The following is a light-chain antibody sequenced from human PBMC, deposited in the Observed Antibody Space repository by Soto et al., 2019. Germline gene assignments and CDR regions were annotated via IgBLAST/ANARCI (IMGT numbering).Light chain of an antibody. CDR3: AKWDGSLPGEV. CDR2: DNN. J-gene: IGLJ2*01. V-gene: IGLV1-51*01. CDR1: SSDVGGYNY. Sequence: QSALTQPASVSGSPGQSITISCTGTSSDVGGYNYVSWYQQLPGTAPKLLIYDNNKRPSGIPDRFSGSKSGTSGTLDITGLQTGDEADYYCAKWDGSLPGEVFGGGTKVTVL.